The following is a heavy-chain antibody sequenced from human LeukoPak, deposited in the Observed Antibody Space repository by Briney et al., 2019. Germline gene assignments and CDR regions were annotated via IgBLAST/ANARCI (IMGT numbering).Heavy chain of an antibody. Sequence: GGSLRLSCTASGFNFSSHGMHWVRQAPGKGLEWVAVIWYDGSYKYYADSVKGRFTISRDNSNSTLYLQMNSLRAEDTAVYYCARDKSTSCYYFDYWGQGTLVTVSS. J-gene: IGHJ4*02. D-gene: IGHD2-2*01. CDR3: ARDKSTSCYYFDY. CDR2: IWYDGSYK. CDR1: GFNFSSHG. V-gene: IGHV3-33*08.